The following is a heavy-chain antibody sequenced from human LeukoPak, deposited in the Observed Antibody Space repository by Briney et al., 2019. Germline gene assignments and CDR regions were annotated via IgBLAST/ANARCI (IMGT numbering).Heavy chain of an antibody. V-gene: IGHV4-59*01. CDR2: IYYSGST. D-gene: IGHD2-2*01. CDR1: GGSISSYY. CDR3: ARSLRTSRYYYGMDV. J-gene: IGHJ6*02. Sequence: PSETLTLTCTVSGGSISSYYWSWIRQPPGKGLEWIGYIYYSGSTNYNPSLKSRVTISVDTSKNQFSLKLSSVTAADTAVYYCARSLRTSRYYYGMDVWGQGTTVTVSS.